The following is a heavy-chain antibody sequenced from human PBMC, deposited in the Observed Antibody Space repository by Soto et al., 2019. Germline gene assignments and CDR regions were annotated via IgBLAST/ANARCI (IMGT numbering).Heavy chain of an antibody. CDR3: ARGNYYYDNTGYYRGGVFDY. Sequence: SETLSLTCTVSGGSISSGGYYWSWIRQHPGKGLEWVGYIYFTGTTYYNPSLTSRLTISLDTAENQFSLGLSSVTAADTAVYYCARGNYYYDNTGYYRGGVFDYWGQGALVTVSS. D-gene: IGHD3-22*01. CDR2: IYFTGTT. CDR1: GGSISSGGYY. J-gene: IGHJ4*02. V-gene: IGHV4-31*03.